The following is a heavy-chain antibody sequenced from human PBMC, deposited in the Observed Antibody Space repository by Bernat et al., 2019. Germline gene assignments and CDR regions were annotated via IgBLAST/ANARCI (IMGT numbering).Heavy chain of an antibody. CDR2: IRSKANSYAT. CDR3: TGGSLYYFDY. D-gene: IGHD3-16*01. V-gene: IGHV3-73*01. J-gene: IGHJ4*02. Sequence: EVQLVESGGGLFQPGGSRNPPCAAPGFTFSGSAINGVGQASGKGLGWVGRIRSKANSYATAYAASVKGRFTISRDDSKNTAYLQMNSLKTEDTAVYYCTGGSLYYFDYWGQGTLVTVSS. CDR1: GFTFSGSA.